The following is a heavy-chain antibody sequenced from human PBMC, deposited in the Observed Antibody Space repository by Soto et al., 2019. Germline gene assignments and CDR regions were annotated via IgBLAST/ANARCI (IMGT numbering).Heavy chain of an antibody. CDR3: TRETMTIRLYFDY. CDR1: GFTFSSYA. J-gene: IGHJ4*02. V-gene: IGHV3-30-3*01. CDR2: ISYDGSNE. Sequence: PGGSLRLSCVASGFTFSSYAMHWVRQAPGKGLEWLAAISYDGSNEYYADSVKGRFIISRDNSKNTLYLQVNSLRAEDTAMYYCTRETMTIRLYFDYWGQGALVTVSS. D-gene: IGHD3-3*01.